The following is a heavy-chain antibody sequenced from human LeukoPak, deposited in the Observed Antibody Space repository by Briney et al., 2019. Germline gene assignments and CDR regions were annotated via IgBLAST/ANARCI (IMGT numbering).Heavy chain of an antibody. CDR1: GGSISSYY. CDR2: IYYSGST. D-gene: IGHD3-10*01. CDR3: ARTMVRGVDAFDI. J-gene: IGHJ3*02. V-gene: IGHV4-59*01. Sequence: SETLSLTCTVSGGSISSYYWSWIRQPPGKGLEWLGYIYYSGSTNYNPSLKSRVTISVDTSKNQFSLKLSSVTAADTAVYYCARTMVRGVDAFDIWGQGTMVTVSS.